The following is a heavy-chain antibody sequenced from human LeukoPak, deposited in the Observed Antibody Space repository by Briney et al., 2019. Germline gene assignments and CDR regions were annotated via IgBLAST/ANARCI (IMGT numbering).Heavy chain of an antibody. J-gene: IGHJ3*02. V-gene: IGHV3-9*01. D-gene: IGHD1-1*01. CDR2: ISWNSGSI. CDR1: GFTFDDYA. Sequence: PGGSLRLSCAASGFTFDDYAMQWVRQAPGKGLEWVSDISWNSGSIGYADSVKGRFTISRDNAKNSLYLQMNSLRAEDTALYYCAKGDPGNAFDIWGQGTMVTVSS. CDR3: AKGDPGNAFDI.